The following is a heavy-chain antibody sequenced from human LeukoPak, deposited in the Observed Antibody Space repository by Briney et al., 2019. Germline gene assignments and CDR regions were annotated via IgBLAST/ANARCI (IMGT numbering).Heavy chain of an antibody. D-gene: IGHD3-16*02. Sequence: ETLSLSCAVSGGSFNGYYWSWIRQSPAKGLEWIGEINYSGGTNDNPSLKSRLTISVYTSKHHFSLNLTSVTAADTAIYFCARVARGSYRNSFDSWGQGSLVTVS. CDR2: INYSGGT. J-gene: IGHJ5*01. CDR1: GGSFNGYY. V-gene: IGHV4-34*01. CDR3: ARVARGSYRNSFDS.